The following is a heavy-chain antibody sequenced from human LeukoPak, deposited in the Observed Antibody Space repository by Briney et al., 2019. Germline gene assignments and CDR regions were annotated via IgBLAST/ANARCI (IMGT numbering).Heavy chain of an antibody. J-gene: IGHJ4*02. CDR1: AFTFSRHW. D-gene: IGHD5-24*01. CDR3: GSSEDGYIDY. Sequence: GGSLRLSCAGSAFTFSRHWMHWVRQAPGKGLVWVSRISLDGSTTLYSDSVRGRFTISRDNAKNTLYLQMNSLGAEVTAVYYCGSSEDGYIDYWGQGTRVSVSS. V-gene: IGHV3-74*01. CDR2: ISLDGSTT.